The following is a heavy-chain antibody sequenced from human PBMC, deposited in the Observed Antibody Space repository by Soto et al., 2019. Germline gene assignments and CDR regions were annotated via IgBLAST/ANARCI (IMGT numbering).Heavy chain of an antibody. CDR2: IYYSGST. J-gene: IGHJ5*02. V-gene: IGHV4-30-4*01. CDR3: ARSVAAAGTRRTGWFDP. D-gene: IGHD6-13*01. Sequence: PSETLSLTCTVSGGSISSGDYYWSWIRQPPGKGLEWIGYIYYSGSTYYNPSLKSRVTISVDTSKNQFSLKLSSVTAADTAVYYCARSVAAAGTRRTGWFDPWGQGTLVTVSS. CDR1: GGSISSGDYY.